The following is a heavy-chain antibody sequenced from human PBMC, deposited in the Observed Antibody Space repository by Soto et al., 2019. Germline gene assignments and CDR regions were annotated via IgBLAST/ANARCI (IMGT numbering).Heavy chain of an antibody. CDR3: ARALPVAKGGFDP. J-gene: IGHJ5*02. CDR2: IYTAGGT. CDR1: GFTVSNTY. V-gene: IGHV3-53*01. D-gene: IGHD2-2*01. Sequence: GGSLRLSCAASGFTVSNTYMTWVRQPPGKGLECVSVIYTAGGTNYADSVKGRFIISRDNSRNTLYLQMNSLRAEDTAVYYCARALPVAKGGFDPWGQGTLVTVSS.